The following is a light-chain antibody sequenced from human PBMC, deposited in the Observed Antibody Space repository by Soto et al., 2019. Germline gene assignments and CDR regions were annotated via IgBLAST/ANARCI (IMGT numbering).Light chain of an antibody. V-gene: IGKV1-5*01. J-gene: IGKJ5*01. CDR1: QSISTK. CDR2: DAS. CDR3: QQYNSFPIT. Sequence: DIQMTQSPSTLSASVGDRVTITCRASQSISTKWAWYQQKPGKAPKFLIYDASSLESGVPSRFSGSGSGTEFTLAISSLQPDDFATYYCQQYNSFPITFGQGTRLEIK.